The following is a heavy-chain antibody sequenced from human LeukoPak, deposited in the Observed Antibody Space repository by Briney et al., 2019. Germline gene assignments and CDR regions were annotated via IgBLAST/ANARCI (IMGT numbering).Heavy chain of an antibody. D-gene: IGHD5-24*01. CDR3: AKEGTARGWLQFFFDY. CDR1: GFTFSTYN. CDR2: ITSTSSYM. Sequence: GGSLRLSCAASGFTFSTYNMNWVRQAPGKGLEWVSSITSTSSYMYYADSVKGRFTISRDNAQNSLYLHMGSLRAEDTAVYYCAKEGTARGWLQFFFDYWGQGTLVTVSS. J-gene: IGHJ4*02. V-gene: IGHV3-21*01.